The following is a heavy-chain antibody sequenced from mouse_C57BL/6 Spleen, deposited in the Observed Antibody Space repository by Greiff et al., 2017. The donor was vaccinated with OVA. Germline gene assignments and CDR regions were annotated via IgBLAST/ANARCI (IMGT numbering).Heavy chain of an antibody. CDR1: GFSLTSYG. J-gene: IGHJ4*01. CDR2: IWSDGST. CDR3: ARQDYYGSSYYAMDY. D-gene: IGHD1-1*01. Sequence: QVQLKESGPGLVAPSQSLSITCTVSGFSLTSYGVHWVRQPPGKGLEWLVVIWSDGSTTYNSALKSRLSISKDNPKSQVFLKMNSLKTDDTAMYDCARQDYYGSSYYAMDYWGQGTSVTVSS. V-gene: IGHV2-6-1*01.